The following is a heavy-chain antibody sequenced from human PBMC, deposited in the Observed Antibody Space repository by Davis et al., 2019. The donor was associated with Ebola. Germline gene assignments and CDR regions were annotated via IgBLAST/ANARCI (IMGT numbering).Heavy chain of an antibody. CDR2: INPNSGGT. V-gene: IGHV1-2*04. J-gene: IGHJ6*02. D-gene: IGHD1-1*01. CDR1: GYTFTGYY. CDR3: ARVGTGTNYYYYGMDV. Sequence: AASVKVSCKASGYTFTGYYMHWVRQAPGQGLEWMGWINPNSGGTNYAQKFQGWVTMTRDTSISTAYMELSRLRSDDTAVYYCARVGTGTNYYYYGMDVWGQGTTVTVSS.